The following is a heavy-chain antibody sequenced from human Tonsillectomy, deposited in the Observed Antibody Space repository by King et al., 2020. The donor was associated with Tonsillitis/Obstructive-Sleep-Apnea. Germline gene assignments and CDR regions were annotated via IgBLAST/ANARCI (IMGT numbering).Heavy chain of an antibody. CDR3: ARDKDGYNYPDY. CDR2: INAGNGNT. CDR1: GYTFTTYT. V-gene: IGHV1-3*01. D-gene: IGHD5-24*01. Sequence: QLVQSGAEVKKPGASVKVSCKASGYTFTTYTMHWVRQAPGQRLEWMGWINAGNGNTEYSQKFQGRVTITRDTSASPAYMELSSLRSEDTAVYYCARDKDGYNYPDYWGQGTLVTVSS. J-gene: IGHJ4*02.